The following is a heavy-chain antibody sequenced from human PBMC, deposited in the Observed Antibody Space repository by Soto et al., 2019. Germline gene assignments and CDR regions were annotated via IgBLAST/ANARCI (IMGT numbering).Heavy chain of an antibody. CDR3: GRYCSGGSCHTLDYYGMDV. CDR1: GGTFRNYG. J-gene: IGHJ6*02. Sequence: VKVSCKASGGTFRNYGIGWVRQAPGQGLEWMGGIIPVFGTTNYAQKFQGRVTITADESTSTAYIEVSSLRSEDTAMFYCGRYCSGGSCHTLDYYGMDVWGQGTTVTVSS. V-gene: IGHV1-69*01. CDR2: IIPVFGTT. D-gene: IGHD2-15*01.